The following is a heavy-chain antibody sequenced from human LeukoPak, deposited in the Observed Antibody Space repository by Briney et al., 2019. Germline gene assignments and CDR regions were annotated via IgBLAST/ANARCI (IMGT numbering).Heavy chain of an antibody. CDR1: GFTFSSYA. D-gene: IGHD2/OR15-2a*01. CDR3: AKIPQVSTTSVPNFDY. J-gene: IGHJ4*02. CDR2: ISGSGDST. Sequence: GGSLRLSCAASGFTFSSYAMSWVRQTPGKGLEWVSIISGSGDSTYYADSVKGRFTISRDNSRNTLYLQMISLRAEDTGVYYCAKIPQVSTTSVPNFDYWGQGTLVTVSS. V-gene: IGHV3-23*01.